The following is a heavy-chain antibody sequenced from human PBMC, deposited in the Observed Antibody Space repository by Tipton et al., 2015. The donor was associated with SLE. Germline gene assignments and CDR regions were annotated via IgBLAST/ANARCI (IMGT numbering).Heavy chain of an antibody. D-gene: IGHD3-10*01. Sequence: TLSLTCTVSGDSIASGDVFWSWIRQHPGKGLEWIGYIDYRGTTKYNPSLKSRVTISPDSSKNQFSLRLSSVTAADTAVYYCARDIESGFGYYMDVWGKGTAVTVSS. CDR2: IDYRGTT. CDR3: ARDIESGFGYYMDV. V-gene: IGHV4-31*03. CDR1: GDSIASGDVF. J-gene: IGHJ6*03.